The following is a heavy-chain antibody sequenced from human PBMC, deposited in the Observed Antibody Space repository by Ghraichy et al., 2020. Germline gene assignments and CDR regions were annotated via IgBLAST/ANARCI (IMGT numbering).Heavy chain of an antibody. CDR2: IYSGGTT. CDR1: GFTVINNF. J-gene: IGHJ5*02. Sequence: GESLNISCAASGFTVINNFMTWVRQAPGKGLEWVALIYSGGTTSYADSVKGRFTLSRDSSKNTVYLQMNSLRVDDTAVYYCARGGSSSEGGSWGQGTLVTVSS. CDR3: ARGGSSSEGGS. D-gene: IGHD6-25*01. V-gene: IGHV3-66*01.